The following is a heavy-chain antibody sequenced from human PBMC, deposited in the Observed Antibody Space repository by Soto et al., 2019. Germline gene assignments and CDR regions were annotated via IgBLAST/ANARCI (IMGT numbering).Heavy chain of an antibody. J-gene: IGHJ6*02. Sequence: QVQLVQSGAEVKKPGSSVKVSCKASGGTFSSYAISWVRQAPGQGLEWMGGIIPIFGTANYAQKFRGRVTITADESTSTAYMELSSLRSEDTAVYYCARDQGPQGIVGAVWYGMDVWGQGTTVTVSS. CDR3: ARDQGPQGIVGAVWYGMDV. CDR2: IIPIFGTA. D-gene: IGHD1-26*01. V-gene: IGHV1-69*01. CDR1: GGTFSSYA.